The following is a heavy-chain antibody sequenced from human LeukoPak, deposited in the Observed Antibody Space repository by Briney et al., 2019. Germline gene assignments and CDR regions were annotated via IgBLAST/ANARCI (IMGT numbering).Heavy chain of an antibody. CDR3: ARGKPGLAVSGPFEY. CDR2: IYYSGNT. V-gene: IGHV4-59*01. CDR1: GGSISSYY. J-gene: IGHJ4*02. Sequence: SETLSLTCTVSGGSISSYYWSWIRQPPGQALEWIGYIYYSGNTNYNPSLKSRVSISVDTSKNQFSLKLSSVTAADTAVYYCARGKPGLAVSGPFEYWGQGTLVTVSS. D-gene: IGHD6-19*01.